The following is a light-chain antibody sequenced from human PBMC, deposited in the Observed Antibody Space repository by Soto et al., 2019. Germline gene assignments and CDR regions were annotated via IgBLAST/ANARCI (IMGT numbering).Light chain of an antibody. V-gene: IGKV3-15*01. CDR2: GAS. CDR3: QQYDSWPQRWA. Sequence: EIVMTQSPAALSVSPGDRATLSCRASQSVSTNVAWYQQKPGQAPRLLIHGASVRATGIPARFSGSGSGTEFTFTITSLQSEDFALYYCQQYDSWPQRWAFGQGTKVEIK. CDR1: QSVSTN. J-gene: IGKJ1*01.